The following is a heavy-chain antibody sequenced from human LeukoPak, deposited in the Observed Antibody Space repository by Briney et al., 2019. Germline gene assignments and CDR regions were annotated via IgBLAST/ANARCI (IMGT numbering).Heavy chain of an antibody. CDR1: GGSISSSNW. V-gene: IGHV4-4*02. J-gene: IGHJ5*02. CDR2: IYHSGST. D-gene: IGHD6-19*01. Sequence: SGTLSLTCAVSGGSISSSNWWSWVRQPPGKGLEWIGEIYHSGSTNYNPSLKRRVTISVDKSKNQFSLKLSSVTAADTAVYYYARDFIAVAGTDYNWFDPWGQGTLVTVSS. CDR3: ARDFIAVAGTDYNWFDP.